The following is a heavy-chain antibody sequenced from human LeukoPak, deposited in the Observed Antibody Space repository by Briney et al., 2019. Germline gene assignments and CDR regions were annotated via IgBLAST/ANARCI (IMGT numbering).Heavy chain of an antibody. V-gene: IGHV3-7*01. CDR1: GFTFSGYA. CDR2: IKQDGSEK. D-gene: IGHD3-3*01. Sequence: GGSLRLSCAASGFTFSGYAMHWVRQAPGKGLEWVAIIKQDGSEKYYVDSVKGRFTISRDNAKNSLYLQMNSLRAEDTAVYYCARDWRLDWFDPWGQGTLVTVSS. J-gene: IGHJ5*02. CDR3: ARDWRLDWFDP.